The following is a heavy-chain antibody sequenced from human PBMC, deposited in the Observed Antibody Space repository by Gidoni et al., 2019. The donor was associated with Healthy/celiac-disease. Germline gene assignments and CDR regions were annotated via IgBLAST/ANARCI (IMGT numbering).Heavy chain of an antibody. D-gene: IGHD5-12*01. CDR1: GFTFSSYA. CDR3: AKDIVAGDY. Sequence: EVQLLESGGGLVQPGGSLRLHCAAAGFTFSSYAMSWVRQAPGKGLEWVSAIRGSGGSTYSADSVKGRFTISRDNSKTTLYLQMNSLRAEDTAVYYCAKDIVAGDYWGQGTLVTVSS. CDR2: IRGSGGST. J-gene: IGHJ4*02. V-gene: IGHV3-23*01.